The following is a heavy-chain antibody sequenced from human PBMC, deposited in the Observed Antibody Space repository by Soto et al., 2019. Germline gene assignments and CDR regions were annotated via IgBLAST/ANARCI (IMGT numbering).Heavy chain of an antibody. Sequence: EVQVVESGGGSVQPGGSLRLSCTVSGFPFSGYLMDWVRQAPGKGLEWVANINHDGSEMYYGDSVKGRFTISRDNAKNSLYLQMNSLRVEDTAVYYCARGLVDKWGQGTMVTVSS. CDR1: GFPFSGYL. CDR2: INHDGSEM. V-gene: IGHV3-7*05. J-gene: IGHJ3*02. D-gene: IGHD3-10*01. CDR3: ARGLVDK.